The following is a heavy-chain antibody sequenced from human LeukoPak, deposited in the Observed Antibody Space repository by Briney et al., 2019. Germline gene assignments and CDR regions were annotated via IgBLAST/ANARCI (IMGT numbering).Heavy chain of an antibody. CDR3: ATLPRREMATISEDY. CDR1: GGSFSTYY. Sequence: SETLSLTCAVYGGSFSTYYWSWIRQPPGQGLEWIGEINHTGSTNYNPSLKSRVTISVDTSKNQFSLKLSSVTAADTAVYYCATLPRREMATISEDYWGQGTLVTVSS. V-gene: IGHV4-34*01. CDR2: INHTGST. D-gene: IGHD5-24*01. J-gene: IGHJ4*02.